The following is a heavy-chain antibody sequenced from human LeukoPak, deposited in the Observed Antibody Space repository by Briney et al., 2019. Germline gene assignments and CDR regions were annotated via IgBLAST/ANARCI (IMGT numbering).Heavy chain of an antibody. J-gene: IGHJ4*02. CDR1: GFTFSSYG. CDR3: AKGDWGIDY. D-gene: IGHD3-16*01. V-gene: IGHV3-30*18. CDR2: ISYDGSNK. Sequence: AGGSLRLSCAASGFTFSSYGMHWVRQAPGKGLEWVAVISYDGSNKYYADSVKGRFTISRDNSKNTLYLQMNSLRAEDTAVYYCAKGDWGIDYWGQGTLVTVSS.